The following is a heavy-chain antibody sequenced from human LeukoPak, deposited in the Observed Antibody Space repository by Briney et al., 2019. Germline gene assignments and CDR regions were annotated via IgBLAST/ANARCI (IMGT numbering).Heavy chain of an antibody. J-gene: IGHJ4*02. D-gene: IGHD3-3*01. Sequence: GASVKVSCKASGYTFTGYYMHWVRQAPGQGLEWMGWINPNSGGTNYAQKFQGRVTMTRDTSISTAYMELSRLRSDDTAVYYCARVQVTIFGPGYRGGFDYWGQGTLVTVSS. V-gene: IGHV1-2*02. CDR1: GYTFTGYY. CDR3: ARVQVTIFGPGYRGGFDY. CDR2: INPNSGGT.